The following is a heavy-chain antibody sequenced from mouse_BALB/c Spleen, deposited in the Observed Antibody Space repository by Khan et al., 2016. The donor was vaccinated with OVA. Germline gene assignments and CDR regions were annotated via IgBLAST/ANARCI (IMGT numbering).Heavy chain of an antibody. D-gene: IGHD1-1*01. Sequence: EVELVESGGGLVKPGGSLKLSCAASGFTFSSYSMSWVRQTPEKRLEWVATITSGGSYTYYPDSVKGRFTISRDNPRNTLYLQMSSLRSEDTAMXYCSRDRNYYGSSFYFDYWGQGTTLTVSS. CDR2: ITSGGSYT. J-gene: IGHJ2*01. V-gene: IGHV5-6-4*01. CDR1: GFTFSSYS. CDR3: SRDRNYYGSSFYFDY.